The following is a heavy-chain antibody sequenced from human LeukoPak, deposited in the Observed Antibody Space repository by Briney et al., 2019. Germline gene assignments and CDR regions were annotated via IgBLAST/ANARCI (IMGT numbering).Heavy chain of an antibody. CDR3: ASGDGGATASYYYGMDV. Sequence: GASVKVSCKASGYIFTSFYKHWVRQAPGQGLEWMGIINPSGGNTGYAQKFQGRVTMTEDTSTDTAYMELSSLRSEDTAVYYCASGDGGATASYYYGMDVWGQGTTVTVSS. D-gene: IGHD1-26*01. CDR2: INPSGGNT. CDR1: GYIFTSFY. V-gene: IGHV1-46*01. J-gene: IGHJ6*02.